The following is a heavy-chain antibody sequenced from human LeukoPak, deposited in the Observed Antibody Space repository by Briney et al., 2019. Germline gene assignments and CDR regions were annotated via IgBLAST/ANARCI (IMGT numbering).Heavy chain of an antibody. Sequence: GGSLRLSCEASGFTFSSYAMSWVRQAPGKGLEWVSAISGSGGSTYYADSVKGRFTISRDNSKNTLYLQMNSLRAEDTAVYYCAKAGRYYDSSGTTSGDFDYWGQGTLVTVSS. CDR2: ISGSGGST. CDR1: GFTFSSYA. D-gene: IGHD3-22*01. CDR3: AKAGRYYDSSGTTSGDFDY. V-gene: IGHV3-23*01. J-gene: IGHJ4*02.